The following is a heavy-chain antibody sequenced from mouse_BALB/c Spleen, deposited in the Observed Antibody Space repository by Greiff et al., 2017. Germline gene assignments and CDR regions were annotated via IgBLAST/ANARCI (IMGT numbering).Heavy chain of an antibody. J-gene: IGHJ4*01. D-gene: IGHD1-1*01. CDR2: ISYSGST. CDR1: GYSITSDYA. CDR3: ARSGSSYDYYAMDY. V-gene: IGHV3-2*02. Sequence: EVKLQESGPGLVKPYQSLSLTCTVTGYSITSDYAWNWIRQFPGNKLEWMGYISYSGSTSYNPSLKSRISITRDTSKNQFFLQLNSVTTEDTATYYCARSGSSYDYYAMDYWGQGTSVTVSS.